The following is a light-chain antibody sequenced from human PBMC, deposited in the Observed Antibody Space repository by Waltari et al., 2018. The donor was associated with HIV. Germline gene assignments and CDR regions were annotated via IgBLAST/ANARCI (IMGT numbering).Light chain of an antibody. V-gene: IGLV3-19*01. Sequence: SFEVTQDPAVSVPLGRPVRIICQGDGLRCHYARWYHQKPGQAPLLVISGEHNRPAGIPDRFSGSSSGNTASLTITGSQAEDGADYYCNSRDSNANPRFGGGTRLTVL. CDR2: GEH. CDR1: GLRCHY. CDR3: NSRDSNANPR. J-gene: IGLJ2*01.